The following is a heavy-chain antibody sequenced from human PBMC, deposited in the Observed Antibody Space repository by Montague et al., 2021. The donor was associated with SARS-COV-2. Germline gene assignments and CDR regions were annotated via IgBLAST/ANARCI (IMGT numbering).Heavy chain of an antibody. D-gene: IGHD5-12*01. Sequence: TLSLTSTVSAGSISSDSYYWSWIRQPAGKGLEWIGRVYTTGSTNYNPSLKSRVTISGDTSRNQFSLRLTSVTAADTAMYYCARAVIYGGYAFAYFDFWGQGVLVTVSS. J-gene: IGHJ4*02. CDR3: ARAVIYGGYAFAYFDF. V-gene: IGHV4-61*02. CDR1: AGSISSDSYY. CDR2: VYTTGST.